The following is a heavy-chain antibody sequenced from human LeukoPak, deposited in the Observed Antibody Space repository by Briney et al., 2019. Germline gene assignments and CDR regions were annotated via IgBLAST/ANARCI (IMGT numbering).Heavy chain of an antibody. D-gene: IGHD3-10*01. CDR1: GFTFSGYW. CDR3: ARDATSGGGDY. CDR2: IKQDGSEK. V-gene: IGHV3-7*01. Sequence: GGSLRLSCAASGFTFSGYWMSWVRQAPGKGLEWLANIKQDGSEKYYVDSVKGRFTVSRDNAKNSLYLQMNSLRAEDTALYYCARDATSGGGDYWGQGTLVTVSS. J-gene: IGHJ4*02.